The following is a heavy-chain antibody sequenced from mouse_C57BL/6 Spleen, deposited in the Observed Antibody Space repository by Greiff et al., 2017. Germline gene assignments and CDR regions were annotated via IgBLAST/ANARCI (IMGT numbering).Heavy chain of an antibody. Sequence: EVKLMESGEGLVKPGGSLKLSCAASGFTFSSYAMSWVRQTPEKRLEWVAYISSGGDYIYYADTVKGRFTISRDNARNTLYLQMSSLKSEDTAMYYCTRDDYGDEGYAMDDWGKGTSVTVSS. CDR3: TRDDYGDEGYAMDD. CDR2: ISSGGDYI. J-gene: IGHJ4*01. CDR1: GFTFSSYA. V-gene: IGHV5-9-1*02. D-gene: IGHD2-4*01.